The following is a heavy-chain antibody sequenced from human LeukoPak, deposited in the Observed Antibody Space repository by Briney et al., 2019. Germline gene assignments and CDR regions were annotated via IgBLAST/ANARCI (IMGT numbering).Heavy chain of an antibody. Sequence: SETLSLTCTVSGGSISSSSYYWGWIRQPPGKGLEWIGSIYYSGSTYYNPSLKSRVTISVDTSKNQFSLKLSSVTAADTVVYYCARHLFGVVDYWGQGTLVTVSS. V-gene: IGHV4-39*01. CDR3: ARHLFGVVDY. J-gene: IGHJ4*02. CDR2: IYYSGST. CDR1: GGSISSSSYY. D-gene: IGHD3-3*01.